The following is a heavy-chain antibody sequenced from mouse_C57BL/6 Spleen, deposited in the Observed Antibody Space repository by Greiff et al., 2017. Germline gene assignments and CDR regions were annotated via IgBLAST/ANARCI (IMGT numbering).Heavy chain of an antibody. CDR1: GYSFTDYN. Sequence: EVQLQQSGPELVKPGASVKISCKASGYSFTDYNMNWVKQSNGKSLEWIGVINPNYGTTSYNQKFKGKATLTVDQSSNTAYMQLNSLTSEDSAVYYCARTTVVAKDYYAMDYWGQGTSVTVSS. D-gene: IGHD1-1*01. CDR2: INPNYGTT. V-gene: IGHV1-39*01. J-gene: IGHJ4*01. CDR3: ARTTVVAKDYYAMDY.